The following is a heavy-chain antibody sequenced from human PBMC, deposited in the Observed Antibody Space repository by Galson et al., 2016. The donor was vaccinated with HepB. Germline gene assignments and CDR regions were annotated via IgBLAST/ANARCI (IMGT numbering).Heavy chain of an antibody. D-gene: IGHD6-13*01. J-gene: IGHJ6*02. V-gene: IGHV4-4*02. CDR1: GGSVSSSYW. CDR2: FQPSGRS. Sequence: SETLSLTCDVSGGSVSSSYWWSWVRQPPGKGLEWIGEFQPSGRSNYNPSLKSRVTISIDKSKNQFSLKLTAVTAADTAVYYCARDSETAAGYNNGVDVWGQGTTVTVSS. CDR3: ARDSETAAGYNNGVDV.